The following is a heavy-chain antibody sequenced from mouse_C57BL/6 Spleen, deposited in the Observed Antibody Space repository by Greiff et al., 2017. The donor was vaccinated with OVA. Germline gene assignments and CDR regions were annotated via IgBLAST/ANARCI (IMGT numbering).Heavy chain of an antibody. CDR3: ARYDYYYGSSPYYYAMDY. D-gene: IGHD1-1*01. V-gene: IGHV1-84*01. J-gene: IGHJ4*01. CDR1: GYTFTDYY. CDR2: IYPGSGNT. Sequence: QVQLQQSGPELVKPGASVKISCKASGYTFTDYYINWVKQRPGQGLEWIGWIYPGSGNTKYNEKFKGKVTLTVDTSSSTAYMQLSSLTSEDSAVYFCARYDYYYGSSPYYYAMDYWGQGTSVTVSS.